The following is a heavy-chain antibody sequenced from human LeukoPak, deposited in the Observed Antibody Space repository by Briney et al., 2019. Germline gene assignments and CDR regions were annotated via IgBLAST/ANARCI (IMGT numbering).Heavy chain of an antibody. D-gene: IGHD1-26*01. J-gene: IGHJ4*02. CDR2: IIPILGIA. Sequence: SVKVSCKASGGTFSSYTTSWVRQAPGQGLEWMGRIIPILGIANYAQKFQGRVTITADKSTSTAYMELSSLRSEDTAVYYCASLVGATRYFDYWGQGTLVTVSS. V-gene: IGHV1-69*02. CDR1: GGTFSSYT. CDR3: ASLVGATRYFDY.